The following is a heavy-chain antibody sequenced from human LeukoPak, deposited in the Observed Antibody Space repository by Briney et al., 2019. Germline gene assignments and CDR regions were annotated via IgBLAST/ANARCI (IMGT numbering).Heavy chain of an antibody. CDR1: GFTFSNYA. CDR3: ARDLIPVE. D-gene: IGHD3-16*01. V-gene: IGHV3-23*01. J-gene: IGHJ4*02. Sequence: GGSLRLSCVASGFTFSNYAMYWVRQAPGKGLEWVSAISGSGGSTYYADSVKGRFTISRDNSKNTLYLQMSSLRAEDTAVYYCARDLIPVEWGQGTLVTVSS. CDR2: ISGSGGST.